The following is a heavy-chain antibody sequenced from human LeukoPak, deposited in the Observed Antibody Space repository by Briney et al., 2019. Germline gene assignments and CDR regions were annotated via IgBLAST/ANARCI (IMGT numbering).Heavy chain of an antibody. CDR1: GGTFSSYA. V-gene: IGHV1-69*04. CDR3: ARVAEWYYYDSSGYYS. Sequence: ASVKVSCKASGGTFSSYAISWVRQAPGQGLEWMGRIIPILGIANYAQKFQGRVTITADKSTSTAYMELSSLRSEDTAVYYCARVAEWYYYDSSGYYSWGQGTLVTVSS. D-gene: IGHD3-22*01. J-gene: IGHJ4*02. CDR2: IIPILGIA.